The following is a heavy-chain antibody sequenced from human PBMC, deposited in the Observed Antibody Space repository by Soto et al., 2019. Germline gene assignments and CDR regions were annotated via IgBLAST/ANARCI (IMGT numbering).Heavy chain of an antibody. CDR3: ARDHWNYGHYYYGMDV. D-gene: IGHD1-7*01. Sequence: GGSLRLSCAASGFTFSSYAMSWVRQAPGKGLEWVSAISGSGGSTYYADSVKGRFTISRDNSKNTLYLQMNSLRAEDTAVYYCARDHWNYGHYYYGMDVWGQGTTVTVSS. CDR2: ISGSGGST. V-gene: IGHV3-23*01. J-gene: IGHJ6*02. CDR1: GFTFSSYA.